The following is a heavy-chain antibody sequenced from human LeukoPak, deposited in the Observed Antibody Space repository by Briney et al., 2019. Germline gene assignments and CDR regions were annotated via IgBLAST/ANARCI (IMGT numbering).Heavy chain of an antibody. V-gene: IGHV1-2*06. CDR3: ARDLPFED. CDR2: IHPSSGAT. D-gene: IGHD2/OR15-2a*01. Sequence: GASVKVSCKASGYTFIAYHMHWVRQAPGQGLEWMGRIHPSSGATNYAQRSQGRITLTRDTSINTAYMELSRLTSDDTAVYYCARDLPFEDWGQGTLVTVSS. CDR1: GYTFIAYH. J-gene: IGHJ4*02.